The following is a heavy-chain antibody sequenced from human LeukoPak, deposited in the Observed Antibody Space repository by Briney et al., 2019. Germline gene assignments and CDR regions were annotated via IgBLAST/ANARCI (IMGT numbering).Heavy chain of an antibody. V-gene: IGHV1-2*02. CDR1: GYTFTGYY. D-gene: IGHD2-2*01. CDR3: ARANPLYCSSTTCLFDY. J-gene: IGHJ4*02. CDR2: INPNSGDT. Sequence: EASVKVSCKASGYTFTGYYMHWVRQAPGPGFEWMGWINPNSGDTNYAQKFQGRVTMTRDTSISTAHMELSRLRSDDTAVYYCARANPLYCSSTTCLFDYWGQGTLVTVSS.